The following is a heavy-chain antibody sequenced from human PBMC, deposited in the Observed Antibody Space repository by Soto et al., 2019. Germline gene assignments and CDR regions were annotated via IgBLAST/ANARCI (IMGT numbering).Heavy chain of an antibody. CDR1: GDSISTYY. J-gene: IGHJ4*02. D-gene: IGHD3-10*01. V-gene: IGHV4-4*07. CDR3: ARRASGSGRHFDN. CDR2: IYTSGAT. Sequence: PSETLSLTCTVSGDSISTYYWNWIRQPAGKALEWIGRIYTSGATNYNPSLRSRVTMSVDTSKNQFSLELSSVTAADTAVYYCARRASGSGRHFDNWGQATLVTVSS.